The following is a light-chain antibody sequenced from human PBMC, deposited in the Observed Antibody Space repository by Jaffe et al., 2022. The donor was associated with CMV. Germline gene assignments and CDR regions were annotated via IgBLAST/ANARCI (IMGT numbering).Light chain of an antibody. CDR2: AAS. V-gene: IGKV1-6*01. Sequence: AVQMTQSPSSLSASVGDRVTITCRASQGIRNDLGWYQQKPGQAPKVLIYAASNLQSGVPSRFSGSGTGTDFTLTISSLQPEDFATYFCLQDYNYPWTFGQGTKVEVK. J-gene: IGKJ1*01. CDR1: QGIRND. CDR3: LQDYNYPWT.